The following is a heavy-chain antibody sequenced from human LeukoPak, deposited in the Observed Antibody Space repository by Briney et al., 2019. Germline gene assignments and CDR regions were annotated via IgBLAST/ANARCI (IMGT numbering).Heavy chain of an antibody. CDR1: GFTFSGYS. V-gene: IGHV3-7*01. CDR3: ASGGGSGTYIPYYYYVMDV. Sequence: GGSLRLSCAASGFTFSGYSLTWVRQAPGRGLEWVASIKQDGSENSYVDSVKGRFTISRDNAKNSLYLQMNSLAAEDTAVYYCASGGGSGTYIPYYYYVMDVWGQGTTVTVSS. CDR2: IKQDGSEN. J-gene: IGHJ6*02. D-gene: IGHD3-10*01.